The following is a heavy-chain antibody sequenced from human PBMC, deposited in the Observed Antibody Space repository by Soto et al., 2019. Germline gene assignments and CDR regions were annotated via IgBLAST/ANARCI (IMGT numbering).Heavy chain of an antibody. CDR1: GFTFSSHI. V-gene: IGHV3-30-3*01. J-gene: IGHJ4*02. CDR3: ARDDEGGSDCDLGY. Sequence: QVQLVESGGGVVQPGRSLRLSCAASGFTFSSHIMHWVRQTPGKGLEWMTFISHDGNNKYYADSVKGRFTISRDNSENSLSLQMDSLRAEDTAVYYCARDDEGGSDCDLGYWGQGTLVTVSS. CDR2: ISHDGNNK. D-gene: IGHD1-26*01.